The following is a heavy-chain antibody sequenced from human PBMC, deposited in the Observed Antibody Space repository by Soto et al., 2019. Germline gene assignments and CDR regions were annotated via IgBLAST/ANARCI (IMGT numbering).Heavy chain of an antibody. D-gene: IGHD5-18*01. V-gene: IGHV3-30*18. CDR1: GFTFSSYG. CDR3: AKDGGYSYGDPYYYYYGMDV. CDR2: ISYDGSNK. J-gene: IGHJ6*02. Sequence: GESLKISCAASGFTFSSYGMHWVRQAPGKGLEWVAVISYDGSNKYYADSVKGRFTISRDNSKNTLYLQMNSPRAEDTAVYYCAKDGGYSYGDPYYYYYGMDVWGQGTTVTVSS.